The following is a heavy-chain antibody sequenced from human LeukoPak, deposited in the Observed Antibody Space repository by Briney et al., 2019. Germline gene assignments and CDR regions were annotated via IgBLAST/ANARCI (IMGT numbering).Heavy chain of an antibody. V-gene: IGHV1-24*01. CDR1: GYTLTELS. D-gene: IGHD2-2*01. CDR2: FDPEDGET. J-gene: IGHJ4*02. Sequence: ASVKVSCKVSGYTLTELSMHWVRQAPGKGLEWMGGFDPEDGETIYAQKFQGRVTMTEDTSTDTAYMELSSLRSEDTAVYYCATDRTLIGYCSSTSCSSGYWGRGTLVTVSS. CDR3: ATDRTLIGYCSSTSCSSGY.